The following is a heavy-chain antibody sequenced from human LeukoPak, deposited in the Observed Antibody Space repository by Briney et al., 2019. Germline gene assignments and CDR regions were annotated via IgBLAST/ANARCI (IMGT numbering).Heavy chain of an antibody. D-gene: IGHD6-13*01. CDR1: GGSFSSGY. Sequence: PSETLSLTCTVSGGSFSSGYWSWIRQPPGKGLEWIGYTSYSDSTRYSPSLKSRVTMSIDTSMNQFSLKVTSVTAADTAVYYCARGSSRFDCWGQGTLVTVSS. J-gene: IGHJ4*02. CDR2: TSYSDST. V-gene: IGHV4-59*01. CDR3: ARGSSRFDC.